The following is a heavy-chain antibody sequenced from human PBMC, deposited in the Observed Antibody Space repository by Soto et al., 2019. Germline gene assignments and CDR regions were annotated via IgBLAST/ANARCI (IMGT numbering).Heavy chain of an antibody. D-gene: IGHD2-2*02. V-gene: IGHV1-18*01. CDR2: ISTYNGNT. CDR1: GYTFISYG. J-gene: IGHJ6*02. CDR3: TSDVGYCISTNCYSHYSGMDV. Sequence: QVQLVQSGAEVKKPGASVKVSCKAAGYTFISYGISWVRQAPGQGLEWMGWISTYNGNTNYTQKFQGRVTVTADTSTSEAYMELRSLRSDDTAVYYCTSDVGYCISTNCYSHYSGMDVWGQGTTVTVSS.